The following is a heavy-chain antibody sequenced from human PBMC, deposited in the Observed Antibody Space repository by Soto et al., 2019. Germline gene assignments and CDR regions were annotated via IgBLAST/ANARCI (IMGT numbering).Heavy chain of an antibody. CDR1: GGSFSGYY. CDR2: INHRGST. CDR3: ARDSLGIAVLGTGRSKNNWFDP. Sequence: QVQLQQWGAGLLKPSETLSLTCAVYGGSFSGYYWSWIRQPPGKGLEWIGEINHRGSTNYNPSLMSRLTISIATSKNQFPLKLSSVTAADTAIYYCARDSLGIAVLGTGRSKNNWFDPWGQGTLVTVSS. D-gene: IGHD6-19*01. V-gene: IGHV4-34*01. J-gene: IGHJ5*02.